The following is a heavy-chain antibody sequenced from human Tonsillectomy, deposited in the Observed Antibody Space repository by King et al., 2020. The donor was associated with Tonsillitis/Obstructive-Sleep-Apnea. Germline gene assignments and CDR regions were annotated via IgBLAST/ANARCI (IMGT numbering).Heavy chain of an antibody. D-gene: IGHD3-9*01. CDR3: ARGSYDILTGPSKEVGYFDY. CDR2: IYYSGST. J-gene: IGHJ4*02. CDR1: GGSISSYY. Sequence: QLQESGPGLVKPSETLSLTCTVSGGSISSYYWSWIRQPPGKGLEWIGYIYYSGSTNYNPSLKSRVTISVDTSKNQFSLKLSSVTAADTAVYYCARGSYDILTGPSKEVGYFDYWGQGTLVTVSS. V-gene: IGHV4-59*08.